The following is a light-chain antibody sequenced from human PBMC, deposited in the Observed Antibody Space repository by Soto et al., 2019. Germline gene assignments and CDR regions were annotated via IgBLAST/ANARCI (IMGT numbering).Light chain of an antibody. J-gene: IGKJ1*01. Sequence: DIPMTQSPSSLSASVGDRVTITCRASQSISSYLNWYQQKPGKAPKLLIYAASSLQSGVPSRFSGSGSWTDFTLTISRLQPEDFATYYCQQSYSTPWTFGQGTKVEIK. V-gene: IGKV1-39*01. CDR2: AAS. CDR3: QQSYSTPWT. CDR1: QSISSY.